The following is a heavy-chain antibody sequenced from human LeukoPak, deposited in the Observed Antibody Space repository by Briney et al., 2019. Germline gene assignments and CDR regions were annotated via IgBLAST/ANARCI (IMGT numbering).Heavy chain of an antibody. J-gene: IGHJ3*02. D-gene: IGHD3-3*01. CDR3: ARAVDFWSGYNDAFDI. CDR2: ISYDGSNK. Sequence: GGSLRLSCAASGFTFSSYAMHWVRQAPGKGLEWVAVISYDGSNKYYADSVKGRFTISRDNSKNTLYLQMNSLRAEDTAVYYCARAVDFWSGYNDAFDIWGQGTMVTVSS. V-gene: IGHV3-30-3*01. CDR1: GFTFSSYA.